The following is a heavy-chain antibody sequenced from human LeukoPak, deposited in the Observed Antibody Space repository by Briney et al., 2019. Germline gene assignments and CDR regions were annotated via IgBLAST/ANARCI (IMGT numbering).Heavy chain of an antibody. V-gene: IGHV4-59*01. CDR1: GGSISSYY. D-gene: IGHD6-19*01. Sequence: SETLSLTCTVSGGSISSYYWSWIRKPPGKGLDWIGYIYYSGSTNYNPSLKSRVTISVHTSKNQFSLKLSSVTAADTAVYYCARGIAVAVFDYWGQGTLVTVSS. CDR3: ARGIAVAVFDY. CDR2: IYYSGST. J-gene: IGHJ4*02.